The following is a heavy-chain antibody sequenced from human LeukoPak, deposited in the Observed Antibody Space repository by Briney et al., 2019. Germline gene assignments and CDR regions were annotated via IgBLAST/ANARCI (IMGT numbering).Heavy chain of an antibody. V-gene: IGHV1-18*01. CDR1: GFTFTSNG. Sequence: ASVKVSCKTSGFTFTSNGISWVRQAPGQGLEWMGWINAYNGKTNYPQKFQDRVTMTTDTSTSTAYLELRNLRSDDTAVYYCARDSHDYCDYWGQGTLVTVSS. J-gene: IGHJ4*02. CDR3: ARDSHDYCDY. CDR2: INAYNGKT.